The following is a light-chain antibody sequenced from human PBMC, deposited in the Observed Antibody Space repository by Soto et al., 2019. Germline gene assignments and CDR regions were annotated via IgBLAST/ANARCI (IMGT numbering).Light chain of an antibody. V-gene: IGLV2-14*01. CDR3: SSYTISNTLPFV. CDR2: EVT. J-gene: IGLJ1*01. Sequence: QSALTQPASVSGSPGQSITISCTGTRRDVGGYNYVSWYQQYPGKSPKLLIYEVTHRPSGVSNRFSGSKSCNTASLTISGLQAEDEADYYCSSYTISNTLPFVFGTGTKVTV. CDR1: RRDVGGYNY.